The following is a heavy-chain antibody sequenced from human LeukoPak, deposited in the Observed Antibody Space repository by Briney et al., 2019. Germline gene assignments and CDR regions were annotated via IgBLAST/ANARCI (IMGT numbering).Heavy chain of an antibody. V-gene: IGHV4-39*07. D-gene: IGHD4-17*01. CDR1: GGSISSSRYY. CDR2: IYYSGST. Sequence: SETLSLTCTVSGGSISSSRYYWGWIRQPPGKGLEWIGSIYYSGSTYYNPSLKSRVTISVDTSKNQFSLKLSSVTAADTAVYYCARESKYGDYALHYYYYMDVWGKGTTVTVSS. J-gene: IGHJ6*03. CDR3: ARESKYGDYALHYYYYMDV.